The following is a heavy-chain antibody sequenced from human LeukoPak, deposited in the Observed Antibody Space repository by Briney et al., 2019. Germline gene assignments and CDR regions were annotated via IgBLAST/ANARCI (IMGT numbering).Heavy chain of an antibody. D-gene: IGHD3-16*01. CDR3: ARELCDPPLGFCLY. Sequence: SLKLSCKASVSTVTASYITSVRQAPGHGLGRSGWVIANTSGTAYANTFHARGTVTRDTPISTIYMELSTLTTDDTAVDYCARELCDPPLGFCLYWGQGTLVTVAT. CDR1: VSTVTASY. J-gene: IGHJ4*02. V-gene: IGHV1-2*07. CDR2: VIANTSGT.